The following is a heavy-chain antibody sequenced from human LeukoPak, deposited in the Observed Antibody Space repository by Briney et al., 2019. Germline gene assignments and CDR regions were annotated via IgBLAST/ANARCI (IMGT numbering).Heavy chain of an antibody. V-gene: IGHV1-69*05. Sequence: ASVKVSCKASGGTFSSYAISWVRQAPGQGLEWMGGIIPIFGTANYAQKFQGRVTITTDESTSTAYMELSSLRSEDTAVYYCARAHYDFWSGYSPPSPPDYWGQGTLVTVSS. CDR3: ARAHYDFWSGYSPPSPPDY. CDR1: GGTFSSYA. D-gene: IGHD3-3*01. CDR2: IIPIFGTA. J-gene: IGHJ4*02.